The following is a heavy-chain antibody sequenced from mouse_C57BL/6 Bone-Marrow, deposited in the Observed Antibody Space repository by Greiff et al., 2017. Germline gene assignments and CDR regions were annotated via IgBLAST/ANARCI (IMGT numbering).Heavy chain of an antibody. CDR3: ARLGRGY. CDR2: IDPSDSYT. D-gene: IGHD4-1*01. J-gene: IGHJ2*01. CDR1: GYTFTSYW. V-gene: IGHV1-50*01. Sequence: QVQLQQPGAELVKPGASVKLSCKASGYTFTSYWMQWVKQRPGQGLEWIGEIDPSDSYTNYNQKFKGKSTLTVDKSSSTAYMQLSSLTSEDSAVYYCARLGRGYWGQGTTRTVAS.